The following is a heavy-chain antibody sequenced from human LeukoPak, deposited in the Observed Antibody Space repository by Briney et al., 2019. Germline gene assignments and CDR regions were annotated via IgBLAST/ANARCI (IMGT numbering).Heavy chain of an antibody. D-gene: IGHD2-2*01. V-gene: IGHV3-21*01. CDR1: GFTFSSYS. CDR3: ARAGGYCSSTSCFYYYYGMDV. CDR2: ISSSSSYI. J-gene: IGHJ6*04. Sequence: GGSLRLSCAASGFTFSSYSMNWVRQAPGKGLEWVSSISSSSSYIYYADSVKGRFTISRDNAKNSLYLQMNSLRAEDTAVYYCARAGGYCSSTSCFYYYYGMDVWGKGTTVTVSS.